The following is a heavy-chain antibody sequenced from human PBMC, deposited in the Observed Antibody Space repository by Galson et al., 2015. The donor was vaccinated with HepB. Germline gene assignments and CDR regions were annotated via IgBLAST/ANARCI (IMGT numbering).Heavy chain of an antibody. CDR2: IWYDGSNK. CDR3: ARDLGNDFCSGYAFYYYYGMYV. CDR1: GFTFSSYG. J-gene: IGHJ6*02. V-gene: IGHV3-33*01. D-gene: IGHD3-3*01. Sequence: SLRLSCAASGFTFSSYGMHWVRQAPGKGLEWVAVIWYDGSNKYYADSVKGRFTISRDNSKNTLYLQMNSLRAEDTAVYYCARDLGNDFCSGYAFYYYYGMYVWGQGTTVPVSS.